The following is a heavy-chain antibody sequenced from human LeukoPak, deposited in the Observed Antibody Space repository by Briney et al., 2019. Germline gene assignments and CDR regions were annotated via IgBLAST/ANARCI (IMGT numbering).Heavy chain of an antibody. CDR3: ARDRAMIAYAFDI. D-gene: IGHD3-22*01. V-gene: IGHV3-66*01. Sequence: PGGSLRLSCAASGFTVSSNYMSWVRQAPWKGLEWVPVIYSGGSTYYADSVKGRFTISRDNSKNTLYLQMNSLRAEDTAVYYCARDRAMIAYAFDIWGQGTMVTVSS. J-gene: IGHJ3*02. CDR1: GFTVSSNY. CDR2: IYSGGST.